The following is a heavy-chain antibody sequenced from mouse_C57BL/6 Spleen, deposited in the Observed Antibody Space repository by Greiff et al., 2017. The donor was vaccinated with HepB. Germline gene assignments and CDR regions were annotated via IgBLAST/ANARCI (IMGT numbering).Heavy chain of an antibody. CDR3: ARSLYDGYYDAMDY. J-gene: IGHJ4*01. CDR1: GYTFTSYT. D-gene: IGHD2-3*01. CDR2: INPSSGYT. V-gene: IGHV1-4*01. Sequence: VXLQQSGAELARPGASVKMSCKASGYTFTSYTMHWVKQRPGQGLEWIGYINPSSGYTKYNQKFKDKATLTADKSSSTAYMQLSSLTSEDSAVYYCARSLYDGYYDAMDYWGQGTSVTVSS.